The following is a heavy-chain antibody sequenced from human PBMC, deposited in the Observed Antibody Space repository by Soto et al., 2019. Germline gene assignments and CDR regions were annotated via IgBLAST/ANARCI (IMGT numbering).Heavy chain of an antibody. V-gene: IGHV2-5*01. J-gene: IGHJ4*02. CDR2: IYYNDDK. D-gene: IGHD4-17*01. CDR1: GFSFTTAGVA. Sequence: SGPTLVNPPQTLTLTCTFSGFSFTTAGVAVGWIRQTPGGALEWLTLIYYNDDKRYSPSLKNRLAISKDTSRNHVVLTITNVDPVDTATYFCAHAGDYDLLTFDHWGPGTMVTVSS. CDR3: AHAGDYDLLTFDH.